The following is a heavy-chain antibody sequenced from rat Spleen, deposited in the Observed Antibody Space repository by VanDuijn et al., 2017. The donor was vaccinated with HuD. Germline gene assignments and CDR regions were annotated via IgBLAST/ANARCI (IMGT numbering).Heavy chain of an antibody. CDR1: GYSITSNY. J-gene: IGHJ2*01. CDR2: IGYSGST. Sequence: EVQLQESGPGLVKPSQSLSLTCSVTGYSITSNYWGWIRKFPENKMEWMGYIGYSGSTGYNPSLKTRISITRDTSKNQFFLQLNSVTTEDTATYYWARSGELGGYFDYWGQGVMVTVSS. V-gene: IGHV3-1*01. D-gene: IGHD1-10*01. CDR3: ARSGELGGYFDY.